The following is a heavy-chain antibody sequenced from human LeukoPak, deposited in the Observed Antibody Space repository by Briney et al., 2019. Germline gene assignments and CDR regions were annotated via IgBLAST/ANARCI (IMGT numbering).Heavy chain of an antibody. Sequence: PGGSLRLSCTISGFTFGDYAMTWVRQAPGKGLEWVGVIRSEPYGATTEYAASVKGRFTISADDSKSVAYLQMNSLKTEDTAVYYCTASTTGYSSGSYGTSYYYYYMDVWGKGTTVIVSS. CDR2: IRSEPYGATT. CDR1: GFTFGDYA. J-gene: IGHJ6*03. D-gene: IGHD6-19*01. V-gene: IGHV3-49*04. CDR3: TASTTGYSSGSYGTSYYYYYMDV.